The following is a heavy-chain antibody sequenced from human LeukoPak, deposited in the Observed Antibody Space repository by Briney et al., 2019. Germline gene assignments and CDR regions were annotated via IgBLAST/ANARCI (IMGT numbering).Heavy chain of an antibody. CDR3: ARHLSGITGYTYGRGIDY. CDR1: GFTFNNYW. CDR2: IRDDGSAK. V-gene: IGHV3-7*01. Sequence: GGSLRLSCAASGFTFNNYWMTWVRQAPGKGLKWVASIRDDGSAKYYVDSVKGRFTISRDDAKNSLSLQMNSLRVEDTAVYYCARHLSGITGYTYGRGIDYWGQGTLVTVSS. J-gene: IGHJ4*02. D-gene: IGHD5-18*01.